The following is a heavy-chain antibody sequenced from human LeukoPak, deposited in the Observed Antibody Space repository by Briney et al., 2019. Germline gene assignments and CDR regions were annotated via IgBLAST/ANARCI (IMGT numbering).Heavy chain of an antibody. D-gene: IGHD2-15*01. V-gene: IGHV3-23*01. CDR1: GFTFSSYA. CDR2: ISGSGGST. J-gene: IGHJ4*02. CDR3: AKSPESDIVVVVAATYRYYFDY. Sequence: PGGSLRLSCAASGFTFSSYAMSWVRQAPGKGLEWVSAISGSGGSTYYAVSVKGRFTISRDNSKNTLYLQMNSLRAEDTAVYYCAKSPESDIVVVVAATYRYYFDYWGQGTLVTVSS.